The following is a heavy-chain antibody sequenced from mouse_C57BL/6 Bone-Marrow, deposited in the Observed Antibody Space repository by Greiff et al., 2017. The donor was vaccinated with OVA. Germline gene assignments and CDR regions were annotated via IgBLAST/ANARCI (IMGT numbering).Heavy chain of an antibody. Sequence: QVQLKESGAELVRPGASVTLSCKASGYTFTDYEMHWVKQTPVHGLEWIGAIDPETGGTAYNQKFKGKAILTADKSSSTAYMELRSLTSEDSAVYYCTREGFYYWGQGTTLTVSS. CDR1: GYTFTDYE. V-gene: IGHV1-15*01. CDR2: IDPETGGT. J-gene: IGHJ2*01. CDR3: TREGFYY.